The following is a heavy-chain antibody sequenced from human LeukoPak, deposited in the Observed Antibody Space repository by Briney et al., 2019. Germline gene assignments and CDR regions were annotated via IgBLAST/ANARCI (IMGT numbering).Heavy chain of an antibody. V-gene: IGHV3-74*01. CDR2: INSDGSRA. D-gene: IGHD3-16*01. J-gene: IGHJ4*02. CDR3: AKDNFGAFDY. CDR1: GFTFSSYW. Sequence: GGSLRLSRAASGFTFSSYWMHWVRQAPGKGLVWLSCINSDGSRANYADSVKGRFTISRDNVRNTLFLQLNGLRVEDMAVYYCAKDNFGAFDYWGQGALVTVSS.